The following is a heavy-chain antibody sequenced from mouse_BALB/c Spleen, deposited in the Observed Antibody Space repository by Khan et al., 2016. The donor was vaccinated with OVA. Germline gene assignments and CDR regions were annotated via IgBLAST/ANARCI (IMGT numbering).Heavy chain of an antibody. J-gene: IGHJ4*01. Sequence: VQLQQSGAELARPGASVKMSCKASGYTFTSHTMHWVKQRPGQGLEWIGYINPRRGYTNYNQKFNDKATLTADKSSSTAYMPLSSLTSEDSAVYYCARRTTGYALDYWGQGTSVTGSS. CDR1: GYTFTSHT. V-gene: IGHV1-4*01. CDR3: ARRTTGYALDY. CDR2: INPRRGYT. D-gene: IGHD2-14*01.